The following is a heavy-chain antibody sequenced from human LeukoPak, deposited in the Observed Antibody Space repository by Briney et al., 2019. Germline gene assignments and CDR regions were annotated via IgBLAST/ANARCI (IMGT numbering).Heavy chain of an antibody. Sequence: ASETLSLTCTVSGGSISSFYWSRIRQPAGKGLEWIGRIYTSGSTNYNPSLKSRVTMSVDTSKNQFSLKLSSVTAADTAVYYCARDLTVTTSGVWFDPWGQGTLVTVSS. J-gene: IGHJ5*02. CDR2: IYTSGST. D-gene: IGHD4-17*01. CDR1: GGSISSFY. V-gene: IGHV4-4*07. CDR3: ARDLTVTTSGVWFDP.